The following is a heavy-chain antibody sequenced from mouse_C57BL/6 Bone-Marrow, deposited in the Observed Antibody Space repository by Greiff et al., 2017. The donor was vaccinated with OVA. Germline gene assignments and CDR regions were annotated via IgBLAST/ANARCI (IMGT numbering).Heavy chain of an antibody. D-gene: IGHD2-2*01. V-gene: IGHV5-4*01. CDR3: ARDGYAWFAY. Sequence: DVKLVESGGGLVKPGGSLKLSCAASGFTFSSYAMSWVRQTPEKRLEWVATISDGGSYTYYPDNVKGRFTISRDNAKNNLYLQMSHLKSEDTAMYYCARDGYAWFAYWGQGTLVTVSA. CDR2: ISDGGSYT. CDR1: GFTFSSYA. J-gene: IGHJ3*01.